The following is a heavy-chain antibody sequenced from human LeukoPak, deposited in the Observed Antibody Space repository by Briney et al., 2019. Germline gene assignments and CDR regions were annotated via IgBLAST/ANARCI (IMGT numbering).Heavy chain of an antibody. CDR2: IYHSGST. CDR3: ARVETDYYYYGMDV. J-gene: IGHJ6*04. CDR1: GGSISSSNW. V-gene: IGHV4-4*02. Sequence: PSETLSLTCAVSGGSISSSNWWGWVRQPPGKGLEWIGEIYHSGSTNYNPSLKSRVTISVDKSKNQFSLKLSSVTAADTAVYYCARVETDYYYYGMDVWGKGTTVTVSS.